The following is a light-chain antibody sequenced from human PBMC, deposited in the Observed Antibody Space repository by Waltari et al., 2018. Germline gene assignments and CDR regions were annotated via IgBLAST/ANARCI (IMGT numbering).Light chain of an antibody. CDR3: SSYTSSSLVV. CDR1: NSDVGGYNY. CDR2: EFT. V-gene: IGLV2-14*01. Sequence: QSALTQPASVSGSPGQSITISCSGTNSDVGGYNYVFWFQQHPGKAPKLMIYEFTYRPSGVSNRFSGSKSGNTASLTISGLQAEDEADYYCSSYTSSSLVVFGGGTKLTVL. J-gene: IGLJ2*01.